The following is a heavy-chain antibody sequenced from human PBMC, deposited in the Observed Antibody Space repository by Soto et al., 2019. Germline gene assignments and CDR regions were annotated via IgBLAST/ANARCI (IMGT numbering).Heavy chain of an antibody. CDR2: ISYDGNIK. Sequence: GGSLRLSCGASAFSFSHYAMHWVRQAPGKGLECVAVISYDGNIKRYADSVKGRFTISRDNSENTLYLQMNSLSPEDTAVYYCARAGYCSGGRCYSPYYYYYGMDVWGQRTTVTVSS. V-gene: IGHV3-30-3*01. CDR1: AFSFSHYA. J-gene: IGHJ6*02. D-gene: IGHD2-15*01. CDR3: ARAGYCSGGRCYSPYYYYYGMDV.